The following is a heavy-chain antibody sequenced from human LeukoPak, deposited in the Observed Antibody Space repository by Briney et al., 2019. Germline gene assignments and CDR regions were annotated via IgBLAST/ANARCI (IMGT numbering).Heavy chain of an antibody. Sequence: SETLSLTCVVSGASITKNNYYWGWIRQPPGKGLEWIGNIYSSGSSNHNPSLKSRVNISIDTSKNQFTLNLTSVTAAETAVYYCARGEYYDNLWIFGDWGQGMLVTVSS. J-gene: IGHJ4*02. V-gene: IGHV4-39*06. CDR3: ARGEYYDNLWIFGD. CDR1: GASITKNNYY. D-gene: IGHD3-22*01. CDR2: IYSSGSS.